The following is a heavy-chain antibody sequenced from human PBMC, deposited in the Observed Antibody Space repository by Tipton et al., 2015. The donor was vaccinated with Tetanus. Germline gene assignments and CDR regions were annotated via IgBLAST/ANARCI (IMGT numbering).Heavy chain of an antibody. D-gene: IGHD3/OR15-3a*01. CDR2: ISPFTENV. J-gene: IGHJ5*02. CDR3: ARGGGLGPHEYFEP. CDR1: GYTFTHYG. Sequence: QLVQSGAEVKKPGASVKVSCKASGYTFTHYGVNWVRQATGQGLEWIGWISPFTENVNYAEKFHSRLTMTTDSSTATLYMDLRSLRSDGTAVYYCARGGGLGPHEYFEPWSQGTLVTVSS. V-gene: IGHV1-18*01.